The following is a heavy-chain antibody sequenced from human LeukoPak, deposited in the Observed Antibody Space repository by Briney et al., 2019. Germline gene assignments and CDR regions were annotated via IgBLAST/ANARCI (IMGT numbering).Heavy chain of an antibody. CDR1: GFTFSDYH. Sequence: PGESLRLSCAASGFTFSDYHMTWIRQAPGKGLEWISYISTSAGTIYYADSVKGRFTISRDNAKNSLYLQMRSLRAEDTAVYYCARNAIDSSGFDFDYWGQGTLVTVSS. V-gene: IGHV3-11*01. J-gene: IGHJ4*02. CDR2: ISTSAGTI. D-gene: IGHD3-22*01. CDR3: ARNAIDSSGFDFDY.